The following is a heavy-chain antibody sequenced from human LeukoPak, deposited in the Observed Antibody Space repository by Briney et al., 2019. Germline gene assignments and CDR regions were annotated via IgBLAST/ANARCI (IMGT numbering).Heavy chain of an antibody. J-gene: IGHJ4*02. CDR2: ISGSGGTT. D-gene: IGHD6-19*01. V-gene: IGHV3-23*01. Sequence: GGSLRLSCAASGFTFSSYAMSWVRQAPGKGLEWVSTISGSGGTTYYADSVKGRFTISRDNSMNTLFLQMNSLRAEDTAIYYCARDLDLAVTGTNFDYWGQGTLVTASS. CDR1: GFTFSSYA. CDR3: ARDLDLAVTGTNFDY.